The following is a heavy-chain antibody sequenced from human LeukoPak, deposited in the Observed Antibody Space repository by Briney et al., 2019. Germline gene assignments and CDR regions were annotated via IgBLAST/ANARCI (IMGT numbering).Heavy chain of an antibody. D-gene: IGHD1-26*01. V-gene: IGHV4-39*07. CDR1: GGSISSSSYY. J-gene: IGHJ4*02. CDR2: IYYSGST. Sequence: SETLSLTCTVSGGSISSSSYYWGWIRQPPGKGLEWIGSIYYSGSTYYNPSLKSRVTISVDKSKNQFSLKLNSVTPEDTAVYFCVRDQVGGSLFDYWGQGTLVTVSS. CDR3: VRDQVGGSLFDY.